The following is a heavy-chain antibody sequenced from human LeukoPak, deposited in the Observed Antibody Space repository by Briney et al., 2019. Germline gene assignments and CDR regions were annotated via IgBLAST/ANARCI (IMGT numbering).Heavy chain of an antibody. D-gene: IGHD2-2*02. CDR3: AGYNCSSTRCYTGGFDY. J-gene: IGHJ4*02. V-gene: IGHV3-23*01. CDR2: ISGSGGST. Sequence: GGSLRLSCAASGFTFSSYAMSWVRQAPGKGLEWVSAISGSGGSTYYADSVKGRFTISRDSSKNTLYLQMNSLRAEDTAVYYCAGYNCSSTRCYTGGFDYWGQGTQVTVSS. CDR1: GFTFSSYA.